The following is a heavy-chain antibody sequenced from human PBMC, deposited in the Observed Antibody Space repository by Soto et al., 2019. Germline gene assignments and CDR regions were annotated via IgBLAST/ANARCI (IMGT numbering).Heavy chain of an antibody. V-gene: IGHV4-4*07. CDR2: IYTSGST. J-gene: IGHJ5*02. CDR3: ARDSQQYCYYSSGYYP. CDR1: GGSISSYY. D-gene: IGHD3-22*01. Sequence: SETLSLTCTVSGGSISSYYWSWIRQPAGKGLEWIGLIYTSGSTNYNPSLKSRVTISVDTSKNQFSLKLSSVTAGEAAVYYCARDSQQYCYYSSGYYPWHKGTRV.